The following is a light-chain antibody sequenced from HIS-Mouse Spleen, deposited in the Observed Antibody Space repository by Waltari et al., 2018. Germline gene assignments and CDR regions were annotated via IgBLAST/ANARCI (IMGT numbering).Light chain of an antibody. J-gene: IGLJ1*01. V-gene: IGLV2-23*03. CDR1: SSDVGSYNL. Sequence: QSALTQPASVSGSPGQSITISCTGTSSDVGSYNLVSWYQQHPGKAPKLMIYEGSKRPSGVSSRFSGSKSGNTASLTSSGLQAEDEADYYCCSYAGSSTVFGTGTKVTVL. CDR2: EGS. CDR3: CSYAGSSTV.